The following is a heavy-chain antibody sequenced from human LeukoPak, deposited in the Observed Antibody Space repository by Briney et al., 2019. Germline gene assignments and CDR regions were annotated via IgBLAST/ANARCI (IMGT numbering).Heavy chain of an antibody. CDR3: AGDYGDYVGPFDY. Sequence: GRSLRLSCAASGFTFDDYAMHWVRQAPGKGLEWVSGISWNSGSIGYADSVKGRFTISRDNAKNSLYLQMNSLRAEDTAVYYCAGDYGDYVGPFDYWGQGTLVTVSS. CDR2: ISWNSGSI. V-gene: IGHV3-9*01. CDR1: GFTFDDYA. J-gene: IGHJ4*02. D-gene: IGHD4-17*01.